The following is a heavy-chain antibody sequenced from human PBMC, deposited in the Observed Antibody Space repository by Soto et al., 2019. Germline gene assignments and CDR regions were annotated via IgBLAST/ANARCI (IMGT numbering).Heavy chain of an antibody. J-gene: IGHJ6*02. CDR1: GGTFSSYA. CDR3: ARAPHLYNWNDDYYGMDV. V-gene: IGHV1-69*05. CDR2: IIPIFGTA. D-gene: IGHD1-1*01. Sequence: SVKVSCKASGGTFSSYAISWVRQAPGQGLEWMGGIIPIFGTANYAQKLQGRVTMTTDTSTSTAYMELRSLRSDDTAVYYCARAPHLYNWNDDYYGMDVWGQGTTVTVSS.